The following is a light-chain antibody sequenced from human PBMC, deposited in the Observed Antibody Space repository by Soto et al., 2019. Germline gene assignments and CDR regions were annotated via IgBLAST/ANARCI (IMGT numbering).Light chain of an antibody. V-gene: IGKV3-11*01. CDR1: QGVSRK. J-gene: IGKJ5*01. CDR2: GAS. Sequence: DIVMTQSPATLSVAPGERVTFSCRASQGVSRKLAWYQHKPGQAPRLLISGASTGATGIPARFSGSGSGTDFTLTISSLEPEDFAVYYCQQRSNWPSITFGQGTRLEIK. CDR3: QQRSNWPSIT.